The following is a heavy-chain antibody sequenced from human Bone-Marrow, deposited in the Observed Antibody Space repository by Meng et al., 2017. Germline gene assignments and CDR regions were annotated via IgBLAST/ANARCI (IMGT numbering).Heavy chain of an antibody. V-gene: IGHV4-34*08. CDR2: IYHSGST. CDR3: VGAGYYCLDL. CDR1: GFTFSSYS. J-gene: IGHJ5*02. Sequence: ESLKISCAASGFTFSSYSMNWVRQPPGKGLEWIGEIYHSGSTNYNPSLKSRVTISVDRSENQFSLKLSSVTTADTAVYYCVGAGYYCLDLWGQGTLVTVSS. D-gene: IGHD3-16*01.